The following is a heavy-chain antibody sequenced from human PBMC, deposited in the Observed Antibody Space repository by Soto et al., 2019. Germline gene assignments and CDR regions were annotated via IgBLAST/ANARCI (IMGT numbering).Heavy chain of an antibody. Sequence: GGSLRLSCAASGFTFSSYAMTWVRQAPGKGLEWVSGISGSGGSTYYADSVKGRFTISRDNSKNTLYLQMNSLRAEDTAVYYCAKAGRGIQLWPFDYWGQGTLVTVSS. CDR3: AKAGRGIQLWPFDY. D-gene: IGHD5-18*01. V-gene: IGHV3-23*01. CDR1: GFTFSSYA. CDR2: ISGSGGST. J-gene: IGHJ4*02.